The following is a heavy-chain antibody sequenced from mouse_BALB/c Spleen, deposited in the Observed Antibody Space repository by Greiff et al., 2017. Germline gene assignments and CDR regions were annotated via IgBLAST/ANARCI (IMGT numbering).Heavy chain of an antibody. D-gene: IGHD2-1*01. Sequence: QVQLQQSGPELEKPGASVKISCKASGYTFTNYWLGWVKQRPGHGLEWIGDIYPGGGYTNYNEKFKGKATLTADTSSSTAYMQLSSLTSEDSAVYFCARGRGNYDYWGQGTTLTVSS. V-gene: IGHV1-63*02. J-gene: IGHJ2*01. CDR2: IYPGGGYT. CDR1: GYTFTNYW. CDR3: ARGRGNYDY.